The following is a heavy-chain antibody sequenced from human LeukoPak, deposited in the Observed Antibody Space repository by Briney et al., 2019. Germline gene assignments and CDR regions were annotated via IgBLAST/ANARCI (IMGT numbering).Heavy chain of an antibody. Sequence: GASVKVSCKASGYTFTSYYMHWVRQAPGQGLEWMGIINPSGGSTSYAQKFQDRVTMTRDTSTSTVYMELSSLRSEDTAVYYCARQTDSSSWIHPRYYFDYWGQGTLVTVSS. V-gene: IGHV1-46*01. CDR3: ARQTDSSSWIHPRYYFDY. D-gene: IGHD6-13*01. J-gene: IGHJ4*02. CDR2: INPSGGST. CDR1: GYTFTSYY.